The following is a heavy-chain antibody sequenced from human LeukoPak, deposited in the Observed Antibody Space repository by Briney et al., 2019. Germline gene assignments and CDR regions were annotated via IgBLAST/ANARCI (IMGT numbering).Heavy chain of an antibody. CDR1: GSTFSSYA. D-gene: IGHD3-22*01. CDR2: ISGSGGST. CDR3: AKDLTMIVVASPDDAFDI. V-gene: IGHV3-23*01. Sequence: GGSLRLSCAASGSTFSSYAMSWVRQAPGKGLEWVSAISGSGGSTYYADSVKGRFTISRDNSKNTLYLQMNSLRAEDTAVDYCAKDLTMIVVASPDDAFDIWGQGTMVTVSS. J-gene: IGHJ3*02.